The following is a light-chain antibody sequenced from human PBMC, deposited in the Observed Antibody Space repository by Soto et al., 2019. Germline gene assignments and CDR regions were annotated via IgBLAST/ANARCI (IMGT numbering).Light chain of an antibody. V-gene: IGKV1-27*01. CDR1: QGIGTY. CDR2: ATS. J-gene: IGKJ1*01. CDR3: QKYNGFPRT. Sequence: DIPMTHSPSSLSASVGDRVTITCRASQGIGTYLAWYQQKPGKVPRLLIYATSTLQSGVTSRFSGSGSGTDFTLTMSSLQPEDVATYYCQKYNGFPRTFGQGTKVEIK.